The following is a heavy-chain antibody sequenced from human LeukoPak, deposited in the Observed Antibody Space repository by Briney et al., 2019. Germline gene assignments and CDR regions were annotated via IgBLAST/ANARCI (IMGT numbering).Heavy chain of an antibody. Sequence: PGGSLTLSCAASGFTFSDEYMSWIRQAPGKGLEWVSYISNSGSYTNYADSVKGRFTISRDNAKYSLYLQMNSLRAEDTAVYYCARSRGAGPGAYFDYWGQGTLITVSS. D-gene: IGHD6-19*01. V-gene: IGHV3-11*03. J-gene: IGHJ4*02. CDR3: ARSRGAGPGAYFDY. CDR2: ISNSGSYT. CDR1: GFTFSDEY.